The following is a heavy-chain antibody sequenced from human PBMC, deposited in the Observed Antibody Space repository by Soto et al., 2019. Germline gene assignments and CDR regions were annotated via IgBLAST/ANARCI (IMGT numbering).Heavy chain of an antibody. CDR1: GFSFNTYG. CDR3: AREEHIVVVTAIPAEYFQH. CDR2: ISYDGINK. Sequence: PXGSLRLSCAASGFSFNTYGFHWVRQAPGKGLEWVAHISYDGINKNYADSVKGRFTISRDNSENTVYLQMNSLRTDDTAVYFCAREEHIVVVTAIPAEYFQHWGQGTLVTVSS. V-gene: IGHV3-30*03. J-gene: IGHJ1*01. D-gene: IGHD2-21*02.